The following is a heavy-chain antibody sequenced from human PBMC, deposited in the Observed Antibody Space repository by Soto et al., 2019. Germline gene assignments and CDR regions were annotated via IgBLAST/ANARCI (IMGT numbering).Heavy chain of an antibody. J-gene: IGHJ6*02. D-gene: IGHD3-9*01. V-gene: IGHV2-70*11. CDR3: ARIPAYYDILTGYWANYGMDV. CDR2: IDWDDDK. Sequence: LGKATRSVRLKCTFSGFSLNTRGMCVSWIRQPPGKALEWLARIDWDDDKYYSTSLKTRLTISKDTSKNQVVLTMTNMDPVDTATYYCARIPAYYDILTGYWANYGMDVWGQGTTVPVSS. CDR1: GFSLNTRGMC.